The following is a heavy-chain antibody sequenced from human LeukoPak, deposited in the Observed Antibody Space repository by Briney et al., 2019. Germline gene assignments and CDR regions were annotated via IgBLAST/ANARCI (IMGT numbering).Heavy chain of an antibody. CDR3: ARDPDSSSFDY. V-gene: IGHV3-74*01. D-gene: IGHD6-13*01. CDR2: INSDGYST. CDR1: GFTITPYW. J-gene: IGHJ4*02. Sequence: GGSLRLSCAASGFTITPYWMHWVRQVPGKGLVWVSRINSDGYSTNYADSVKGRFTISRDNAKNTLYLQMDSLRADDTAVYYCARDPDSSSFDYWGQGVLVTVSS.